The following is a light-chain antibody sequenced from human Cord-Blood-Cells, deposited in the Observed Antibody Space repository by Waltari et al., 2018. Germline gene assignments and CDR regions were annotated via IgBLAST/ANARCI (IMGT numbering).Light chain of an antibody. CDR1: QSISSW. CDR3: QQYNSYSYT. Sequence: DIQMTQSPSTLSVSVADRVTLTCRASQSISSWLAWYQQKPGKAPKLLIYDASSLESGVPSRFSGSGSGTEFTLTISSLQPDDFATYYCQQYNSYSYTFGQGTKLEIK. CDR2: DAS. V-gene: IGKV1-5*01. J-gene: IGKJ2*01.